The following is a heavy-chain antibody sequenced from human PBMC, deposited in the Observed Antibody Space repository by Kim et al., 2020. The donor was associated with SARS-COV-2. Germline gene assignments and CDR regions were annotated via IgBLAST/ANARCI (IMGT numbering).Heavy chain of an antibody. CDR2: INGGNGNT. V-gene: IGHV1-3*01. D-gene: IGHD3-10*01. CDR3: AREGSGSYNWLDP. J-gene: IGHJ5*02. CDR1: GYTFDTFS. Sequence: ASVKVSCKASGYTFDTFSLYWLRQAPGQRFEWMGWINGGNGNTRYSQNFQGRVTFTRDTSATTAYMELTSLTCKDTAVYYCAREGSGSYNWLDPWGQGTLVTVSS.